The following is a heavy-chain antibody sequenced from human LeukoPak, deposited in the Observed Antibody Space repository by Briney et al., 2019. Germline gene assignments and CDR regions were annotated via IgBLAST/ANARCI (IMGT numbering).Heavy chain of an antibody. J-gene: IGHJ4*02. CDR2: IRYDGSNK. CDR1: GLTFSSYG. CDR3: AKAQYYYDTSGVYYFDY. D-gene: IGHD3-22*01. V-gene: IGHV3-30*02. Sequence: GGSLRLSCAASGLTFSSYGMHWVRQAPGKGLEWVTFIRYDGSNKYYAESVKGRFTISRDNSKNTLYLQMNSLRGEDTAVYYCAKAQYYYDTSGVYYFDYWGQGTLVTVSS.